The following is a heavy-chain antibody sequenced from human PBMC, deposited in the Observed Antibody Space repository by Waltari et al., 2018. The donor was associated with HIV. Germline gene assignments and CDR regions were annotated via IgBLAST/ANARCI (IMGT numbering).Heavy chain of an antibody. V-gene: IGHV1-2*06. CDR1: GYTFTGYY. D-gene: IGHD3-10*01. CDR2: INPNKGVT. J-gene: IGHJ3*02. Sequence: QVQLLQSGAELKKPGASVKVSCQTSGYTFTGYYLHWVRQAPGQGLEYMGRINPNKGVTDYTQEFQGRVTMTRETSTATAYMELSRLRSDDTAVYFCARVTVSRGVILDAFDIWGQGTMVTVSS. CDR3: ARVTVSRGVILDAFDI.